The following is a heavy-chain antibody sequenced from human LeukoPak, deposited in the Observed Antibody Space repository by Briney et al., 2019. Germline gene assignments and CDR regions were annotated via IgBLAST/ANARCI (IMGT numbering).Heavy chain of an antibody. CDR2: IYPSESET. Sequence: GGALKISCKGSGYSFTSYCIRWVRQMPRKGREWVGIIYPSESETRYSPSFQFQVTISADKSICTAYLQWSSLKASDTAIDYCARLVGATPSSYGMDVWGQGTTVTASS. D-gene: IGHD1-26*01. CDR1: GYSFTSYC. J-gene: IGHJ6*02. V-gene: IGHV5-51*01. CDR3: ARLVGATPSSYGMDV.